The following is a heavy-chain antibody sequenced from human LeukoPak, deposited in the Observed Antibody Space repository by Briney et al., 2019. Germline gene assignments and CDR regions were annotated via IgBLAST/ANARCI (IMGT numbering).Heavy chain of an antibody. V-gene: IGHV1-2*02. CDR3: AREGNGLLSKDFDY. Sequence: GSVTVSCKSSGFTFTDNYIHWGRQAPGQGLEWMGYIGPHSSATSSPQEFQGRVTMTRDTSMSTAYMELTRLTSDDTAVYYCAREGNGLLSKDFDYWGQGTLVTVSS. J-gene: IGHJ4*02. CDR1: GFTFTDNY. D-gene: IGHD2/OR15-2a*01. CDR2: IGPHSSAT.